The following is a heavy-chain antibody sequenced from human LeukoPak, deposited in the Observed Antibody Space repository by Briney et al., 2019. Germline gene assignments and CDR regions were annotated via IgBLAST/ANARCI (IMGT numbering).Heavy chain of an antibody. V-gene: IGHV3-7*01. CDR2: IKQDGSEK. J-gene: IGHJ5*02. Sequence: GGSLRLSCAASGSTFSSYWMSWVRQAPGKGLEWVANIKQDGSEKYYVDSVKGRFTISRDNAKNSLYLQMNSLRAEDTAVYYCARDLRLFSVGLKNWFDPWGQGTLVTVSS. D-gene: IGHD2-21*01. CDR3: ARDLRLFSVGLKNWFDP. CDR1: GSTFSSYW.